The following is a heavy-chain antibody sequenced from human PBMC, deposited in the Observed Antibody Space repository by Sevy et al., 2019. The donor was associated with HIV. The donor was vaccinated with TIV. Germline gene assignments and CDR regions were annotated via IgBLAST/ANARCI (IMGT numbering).Heavy chain of an antibody. V-gene: IGHV3-15*01. D-gene: IGHD3-16*01. J-gene: IGHJ1*01. Sequence: GGSLRLSCAASGFAFSDAWMTWVRRAPGKGLEWVGRIKNKPDGGTADYAAPVKARVTISRDDAKNTLYLQMNSLKTEDTAAYYCTCDGGFHPWCALQYWGQGSLVTVSS. CDR3: TCDGGFHPWCALQY. CDR2: IKNKPDGGTA. CDR1: GFAFSDAW.